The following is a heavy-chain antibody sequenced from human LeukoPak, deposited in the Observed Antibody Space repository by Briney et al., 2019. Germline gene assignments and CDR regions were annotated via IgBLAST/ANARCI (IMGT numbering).Heavy chain of an antibody. D-gene: IGHD3-10*01. V-gene: IGHV3-49*04. CDR3: TRAYYYDSGTYYRDYIDY. CDR1: GFTFGDYG. J-gene: IGHJ4*02. Sequence: GGSLRLSCTASGFTFGDYGMSWVRQAPGKGLEWVGFIRSKTHGGTTEYAASVKGRFTISRDDSESIAYLQVNSLKTDDTAVYYCTRAYYYDSGTYYRDYIDYWGQGTLVTVSS. CDR2: IRSKTHGGTT.